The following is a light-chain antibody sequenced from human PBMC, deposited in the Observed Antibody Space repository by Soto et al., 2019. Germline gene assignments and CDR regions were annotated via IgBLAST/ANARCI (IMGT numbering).Light chain of an antibody. V-gene: IGKV1-33*01. J-gene: IGKJ3*01. CDR3: QKGDYLPI. Sequence: DIQMTQSPSSLSASVGDRVTITCQASHDITSYLNWYQHKPGKAPKLLIYDASILEAGVTSRFSRSGSGTHFTFTISSLQPEDVATYYCQKGDYLPIFGPGTTVDFK. CDR1: HDITSY. CDR2: DAS.